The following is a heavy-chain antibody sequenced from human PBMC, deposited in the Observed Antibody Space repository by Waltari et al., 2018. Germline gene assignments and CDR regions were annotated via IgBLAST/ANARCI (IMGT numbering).Heavy chain of an antibody. CDR3: ARGRSGCDY. V-gene: IGHV3-30-3*01. J-gene: IGHJ4*02. CDR2: ISYDGSNK. D-gene: IGHD6-19*01. CDR1: GFTFSSYA. Sequence: QVQLVESGGGVVQPGRSLRLSCAASGFTFSSYAMHWVRQAPGKGLEWVAVISYDGSNKYYADSVKGRFTISRDNSKNTLYLQMNSLRAEDTAVYYCARGRSGCDYWGQGTLVTVSS.